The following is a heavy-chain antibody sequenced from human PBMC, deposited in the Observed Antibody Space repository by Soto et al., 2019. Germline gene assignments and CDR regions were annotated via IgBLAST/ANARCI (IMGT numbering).Heavy chain of an antibody. CDR1: GDSVSSNTVA. V-gene: IGHV6-1*01. CDR2: TYYRSNWRH. Sequence: PSHTLSLTCAISGDSVSSNTVAWKSLRSSPSSGLEWLGRTYYRSNWRHDYAVSVKSRITVNPDTSKNHFSLQLNSVTPDDTAVYYCARGVAGSGFDLWGQGTLVTVSS. J-gene: IGHJ4*02. D-gene: IGHD6-19*01. CDR3: ARGVAGSGFDL.